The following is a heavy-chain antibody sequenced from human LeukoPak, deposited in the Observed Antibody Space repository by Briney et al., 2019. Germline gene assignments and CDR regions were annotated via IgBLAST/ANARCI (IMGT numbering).Heavy chain of an antibody. Sequence: PGRSLRLSCAASGFTFDDYAMHWVRQAPGKGLEWVSGISWNSGSIGYADSVKGRFTISRDNAKNSLYLQMNSLRAEDTALYYCAKSWSYGSGSYLDYWGQGTLVTVSS. CDR2: ISWNSGSI. J-gene: IGHJ4*02. D-gene: IGHD3-10*01. V-gene: IGHV3-9*01. CDR3: AKSWSYGSGSYLDY. CDR1: GFTFDDYA.